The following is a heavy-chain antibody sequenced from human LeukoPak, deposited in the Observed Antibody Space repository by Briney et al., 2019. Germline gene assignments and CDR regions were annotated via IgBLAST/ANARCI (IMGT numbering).Heavy chain of an antibody. CDR2: INWNGGST. Sequence: GGSLRLSCAASGFTFDDYGMSWVRQAPGKGLEWVSGINWNGGSTGYADSVKGRFTISRDNAKNSLYLQMNSLRAEDTSLYYCARTSLSFYYDILTGPDQDDAFDIWGQGTMVTVSS. V-gene: IGHV3-20*04. CDR1: GFTFDDYG. CDR3: ARTSLSFYYDILTGPDQDDAFDI. D-gene: IGHD3-9*01. J-gene: IGHJ3*02.